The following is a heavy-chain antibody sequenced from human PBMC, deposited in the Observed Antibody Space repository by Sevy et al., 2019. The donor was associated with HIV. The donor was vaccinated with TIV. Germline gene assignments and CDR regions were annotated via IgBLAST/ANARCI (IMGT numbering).Heavy chain of an antibody. CDR1: GGYISRGNYY. CDR3: ATDVAEYTSSSVWFDP. Sequence: SGTLSLTCTVSGGYISRGNYYWHWIRQAPGKGLEWIGYISYTGNTYYNPSIKSPVTISVDTSNNQFSLRLTSLTAADTAVYYCATDVAEYTSSSVWFDPWGQGSLVTVSS. D-gene: IGHD6-6*01. CDR2: ISYTGNT. V-gene: IGHV4-30-4*01. J-gene: IGHJ5*02.